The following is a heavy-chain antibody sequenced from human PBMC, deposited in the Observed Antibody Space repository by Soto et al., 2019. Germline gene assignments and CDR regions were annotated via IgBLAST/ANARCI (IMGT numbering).Heavy chain of an antibody. D-gene: IGHD6-13*01. J-gene: IGHJ5*02. CDR3: ARCGSSWYYWFDP. Sequence: QLQLQESGPGLVKPSETLSLTCTVSGASISSSSYHWGWIRQPPGKGLEWIGSIYYSGTTSFNPSLKSRVTISVDTSKKQFSLKRSSVTAADTAVYYCARCGSSWYYWFDPWGQGTLVTVSS. V-gene: IGHV4-39*01. CDR1: GASISSSSYH. CDR2: IYYSGTT.